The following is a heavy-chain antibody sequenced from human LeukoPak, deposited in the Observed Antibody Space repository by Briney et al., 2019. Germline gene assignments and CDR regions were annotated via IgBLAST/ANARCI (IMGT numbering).Heavy chain of an antibody. CDR1: GGSISSGSYY. Sequence: SETLSLTCTVSGGSISSGSYYWSWIRQPPGKGLEWIGYIYYSGSTNYNPSLKSRVTISVDTSKNQFSLKLSSVTAADTAVYYCARLRRSRVDGPNFDYWGQGTLVTVSS. D-gene: IGHD2-15*01. CDR3: ARLRRSRVDGPNFDY. J-gene: IGHJ4*02. V-gene: IGHV4-61*01. CDR2: IYYSGST.